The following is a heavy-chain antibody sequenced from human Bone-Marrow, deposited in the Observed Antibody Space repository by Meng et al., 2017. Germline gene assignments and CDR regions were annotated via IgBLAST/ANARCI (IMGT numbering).Heavy chain of an antibody. D-gene: IGHD3-16*02. CDR2: VSWNSGTL. J-gene: IGHJ5*02. Sequence: GGSLRLSCEGSGFIFDNYAMHWVRQVPGKGLEWVSGVSWNSGTLGYADSVKGRFTISRDNAKNSLYLQMNSLRAEDTALYYCAKAPSLGLSFGWFDPWDQGTLVTVSS. CDR1: GFIFDNYA. V-gene: IGHV3-9*01. CDR3: AKAPSLGLSFGWFDP.